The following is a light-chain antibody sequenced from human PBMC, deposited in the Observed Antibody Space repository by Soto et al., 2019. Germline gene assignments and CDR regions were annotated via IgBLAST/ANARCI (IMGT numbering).Light chain of an antibody. V-gene: IGLV7-46*01. Sequence: QAVVTQEHSLTVSPGGTVTLTCGSSTGAVTSGHYPYWFQQKPGQAPGTLIYATSNRHSWAPARFSGSLLGGKAALTLSGAQPEDEADYYCLLAYAGVGEVFGGGTKLTVL. CDR2: ATS. CDR3: LLAYAGVGEV. J-gene: IGLJ2*01. CDR1: TGAVTSGHY.